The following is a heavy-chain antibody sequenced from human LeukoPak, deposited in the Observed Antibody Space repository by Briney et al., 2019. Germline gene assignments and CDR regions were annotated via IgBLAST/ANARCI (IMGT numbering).Heavy chain of an antibody. CDR3: ARDSRWLQLPDY. D-gene: IGHD5-24*01. Sequence: GGSLRLSCAASGFTFSSYSMNWVRQAPGKGLEWVSSISSSSSYIYYVDSVKGRFTISRDNAKNSLYPQMNSLRAEDTAVYYCARDSRWLQLPDYWGQGTLVTVSS. V-gene: IGHV3-21*01. CDR2: ISSSSSYI. CDR1: GFTFSSYS. J-gene: IGHJ4*02.